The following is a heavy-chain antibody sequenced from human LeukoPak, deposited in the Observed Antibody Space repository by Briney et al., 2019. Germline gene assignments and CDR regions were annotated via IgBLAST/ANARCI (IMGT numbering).Heavy chain of an antibody. CDR1: EFIFSDYW. V-gene: IGHV3-74*03. CDR3: VRGPYYEPPESIPLDY. CDR2: INTDGRST. Sequence: GGSLRLSCIASEFIFSDYWMLWVRQVPGKGLVWVSRINTDGRSTKYADPVEGRFTISRDNAKNTLYLQMNSLRAEDTAVYYCVRGPYYEPPESIPLDYWGQGTLVTVSS. D-gene: IGHD3-3*01. J-gene: IGHJ4*02.